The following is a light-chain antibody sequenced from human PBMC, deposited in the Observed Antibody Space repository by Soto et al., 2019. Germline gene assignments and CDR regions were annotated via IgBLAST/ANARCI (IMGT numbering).Light chain of an antibody. Sequence: QSVLTQPASVSGSPGQSITISCTGTSSDVGGYNYVSWYQHHPGKAPKLIIYDVSNRPSGVSNRFSGSKSGNTASLTISGLQPEDEADYYCSSYTTSNTRQIVSGTGTKVPVL. CDR2: DVS. V-gene: IGLV2-14*03. J-gene: IGLJ1*01. CDR3: SSYTTSNTRQIV. CDR1: SSDVGGYNY.